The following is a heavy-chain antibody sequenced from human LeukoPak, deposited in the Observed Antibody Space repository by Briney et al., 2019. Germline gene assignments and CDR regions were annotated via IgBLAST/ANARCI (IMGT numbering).Heavy chain of an antibody. CDR1: GFTFSNFW. CDR2: VHPEGNEK. V-gene: IGHV3-7*04. J-gene: IGHJ4*02. Sequence: GGSLRLSCAVSGFTFSNFWMSWVRQAPGRGLEWVANVHPEGNEKYHVESVKGRFTISRDNTKDLLFLQMNGLRVEGTAVYYCARGDDFSGDHWGQGTLVTVSS. CDR3: ARGDDFSGDH. D-gene: IGHD1-1*01.